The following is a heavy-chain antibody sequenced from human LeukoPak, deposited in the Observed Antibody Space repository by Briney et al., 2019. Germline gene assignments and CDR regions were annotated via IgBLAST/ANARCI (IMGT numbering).Heavy chain of an antibody. V-gene: IGHV5-51*01. Sequence: GESLKISCEASGYSFTSYWIGWVRQMRGKGLEWMGIIFPSDSDSTYSPSFQGQVTISVDKSISTAYVQWNILKASDTAMYYCARRISDAFDIWGQGTMVTVSS. CDR2: IFPSDSDS. J-gene: IGHJ3*02. CDR1: GYSFTSYW. D-gene: IGHD3-10*01. CDR3: ARRISDAFDI.